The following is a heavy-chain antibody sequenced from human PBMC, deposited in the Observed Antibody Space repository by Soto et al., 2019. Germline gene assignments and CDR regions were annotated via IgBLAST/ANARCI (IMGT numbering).Heavy chain of an antibody. CDR1: GGAMNDYY. V-gene: IGHV4-59*01. Sequence: SETLSLTCSVSGGAMNDYYWSWIRQAPGEGQEWIGDIDFRGTTTYNPSLGSRVTLSIDRSNNHFSLRMTSVTASDRAVYRCARREAYYNRGGYWIEKGNFDHWGQGTLVTV. D-gene: IGHD3-10*01. CDR3: ARREAYYNRGGYWIEKGNFDH. CDR2: IDFRGTT. J-gene: IGHJ4*02.